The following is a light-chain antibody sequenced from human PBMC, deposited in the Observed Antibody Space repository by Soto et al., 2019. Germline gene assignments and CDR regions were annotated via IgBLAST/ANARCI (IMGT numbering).Light chain of an antibody. Sequence: QPVLTQSSSASASLGSSVKLTCTLSSGHSSYIIAWHQQQPGKAPRFFMKLEGSGSYNKGSGVPDRFSGSSSGADRYLTISSLQFEDEADYYCETWDSNTRVFGGGTKLTVL. CDR2: LEGSGSY. V-gene: IGLV4-60*02. CDR1: SGHSSYI. J-gene: IGLJ3*02. CDR3: ETWDSNTRV.